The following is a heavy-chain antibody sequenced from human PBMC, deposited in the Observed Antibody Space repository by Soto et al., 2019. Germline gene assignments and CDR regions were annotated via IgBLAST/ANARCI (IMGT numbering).Heavy chain of an antibody. D-gene: IGHD6-13*01. CDR2: ISGSGGST. CDR3: AKEPSPAAGISWFHWFDP. Sequence: GGSLRLSCAASGFTFSSYAMSWVRQAPGKGLEWVSAISGSGGSTYYADSVKGRFTISRDNSKNTLYLQMNSLRAEDTAVYYCAKEPSPAAGISWFHWFDPWGQGTLVTVSS. V-gene: IGHV3-23*01. J-gene: IGHJ5*02. CDR1: GFTFSSYA.